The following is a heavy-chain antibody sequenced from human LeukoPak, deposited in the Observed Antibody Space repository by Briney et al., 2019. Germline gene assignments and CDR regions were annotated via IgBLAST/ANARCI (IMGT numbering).Heavy chain of an antibody. V-gene: IGHV3-13*01. CDR1: GFTFNAFD. CDR2: IGTLGDT. J-gene: IGHJ4*02. CDR3: ARGRHNNYYDSSGYYPY. D-gene: IGHD3-22*01. Sequence: GGSLRLSCAASGFTFNAFDLHWVRQSTGKGLEWVSGIGTLGDTYYADSVKGRFTISRDNAENSLYLQMNSLRAGDTAVYYCARGRHNNYYDSSGYYPYWGQGILVTVSS.